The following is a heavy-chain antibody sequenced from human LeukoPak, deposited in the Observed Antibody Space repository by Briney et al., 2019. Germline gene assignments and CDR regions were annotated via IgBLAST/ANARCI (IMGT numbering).Heavy chain of an antibody. CDR1: GGSISSGSYY. D-gene: IGHD3-10*01. Sequence: SQTLSLTCTVSGGSISSGSYYWSWIRQPAGKGLEWIGYIYYSGSTNYNPSLKSRVTISVDTSKNQFSLKLSSVTAADTAVYYCARGFYGSGSYSPPYYYMDVWGKGTTVTISS. CDR2: IYYSGST. CDR3: ARGFYGSGSYSPPYYYMDV. V-gene: IGHV4-61*10. J-gene: IGHJ6*03.